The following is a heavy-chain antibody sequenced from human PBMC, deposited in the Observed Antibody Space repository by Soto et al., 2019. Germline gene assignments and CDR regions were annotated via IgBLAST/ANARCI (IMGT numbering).Heavy chain of an antibody. V-gene: IGHV4-59*01. CDR1: GGSISSYY. CDR3: ARGGSVVAATSQSYYFDY. D-gene: IGHD2-15*01. Sequence: SETLSLTCTVSGGSISSYYWSWIRQPPGKGLEWIGYIYYSGSTNYNPSLKSRVTISVDTSKNQFSLKLSSVTAADTAVYYCARGGSVVAATSQSYYFDYWGQGTLVTVSS. J-gene: IGHJ4*02. CDR2: IYYSGST.